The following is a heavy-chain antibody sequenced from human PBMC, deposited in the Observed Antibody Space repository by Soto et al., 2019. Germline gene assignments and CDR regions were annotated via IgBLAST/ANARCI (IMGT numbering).Heavy chain of an antibody. V-gene: IGHV3-48*03. CDR3: ARAASSGWYYFDY. J-gene: IGHJ4*02. D-gene: IGHD6-19*01. CDR2: ISSSGSTI. Sequence: QTGGSLRLSCAASGCTFSSYEMNWVRQAPGKGLEWVSYISSSGSTIYYADSVKGRFTISRDNAKNSLYLQMNSLRAEDTAVYYCARAASSGWYYFDYWGQGTLVTVSS. CDR1: GCTFSSYE.